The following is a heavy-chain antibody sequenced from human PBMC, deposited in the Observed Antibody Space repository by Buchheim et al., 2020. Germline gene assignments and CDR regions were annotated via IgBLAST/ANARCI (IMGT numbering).Heavy chain of an antibody. CDR1: GFTSSSSW. D-gene: IGHD4-11*01. CDR2: INQDGSEK. Sequence: EVQLVESGGGLVQPGGSLRLSCSASGFTSSSSWMAWVRQAPGKGLEWVANINQDGSEKNYVDSVKGRFTISRDKAKNSLHLQMNSLRAEDTAVYYCARETGAYSVWGQGTL. V-gene: IGHV3-7*01. CDR3: ARETGAYSV. J-gene: IGHJ4*02.